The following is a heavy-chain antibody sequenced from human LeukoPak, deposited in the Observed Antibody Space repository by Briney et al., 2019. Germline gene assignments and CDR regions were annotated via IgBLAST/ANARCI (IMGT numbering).Heavy chain of an antibody. CDR1: GFTFSSYA. D-gene: IGHD2-2*01. CDR2: ISGSGGST. J-gene: IGHJ4*02. V-gene: IGHV3-23*01. Sequence: PGGSLRLSCAASGFTFSSYAMSWVRQAPGKGLEWVSAISGSGGSTYYADSVNGRFTISRDNSKNTLYLHMNSLRAEDTAVYYCAKETGYCSSTSCPASLDYWGQGALVTVSS. CDR3: AKETGYCSSTSCPASLDY.